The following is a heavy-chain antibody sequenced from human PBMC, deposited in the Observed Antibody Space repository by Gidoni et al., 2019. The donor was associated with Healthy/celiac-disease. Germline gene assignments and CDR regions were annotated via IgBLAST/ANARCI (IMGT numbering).Heavy chain of an antibody. Sequence: QALLVESGGGLVNPGGSLRLSCAASCFPFSDSYMSGFRQAPGKGLQWVSYISSSGSTIYYADAVKGRFTISRDNTNNSLYLQMNSLRADDTAVYYCARDRDSRSSLFDHWGQGTLVTVSS. V-gene: IGHV3-11*01. CDR2: ISSSGSTI. J-gene: IGHJ4*02. CDR1: CFPFSDSY. D-gene: IGHD6-6*01. CDR3: ARDRDSRSSLFDH.